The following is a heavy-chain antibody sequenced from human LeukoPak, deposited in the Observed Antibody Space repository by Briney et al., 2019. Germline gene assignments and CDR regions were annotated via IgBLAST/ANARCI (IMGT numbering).Heavy chain of an antibody. J-gene: IGHJ4*02. CDR1: GFSLSTSGVG. CDR3: AHYGDYRFLYYFDY. D-gene: IGHD4-17*01. CDR2: IYWNNDN. V-gene: IGHV2-5*01. Sequence: FGPTLVKPTQTLTLTCTFSGFSLSTSGVGVGWIRQPPGKALEWLALIYWNNDNRYSPSLKSRLTIAKDTSKNQVVLTVTNMDPVDTGTYFCAHYGDYRFLYYFDYWGQGTLVTVSS.